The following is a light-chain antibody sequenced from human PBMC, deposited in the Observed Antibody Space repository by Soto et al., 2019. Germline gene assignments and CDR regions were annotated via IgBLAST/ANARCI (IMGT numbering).Light chain of an antibody. J-gene: IGLJ2*01. CDR1: ALSKQY. CDR2: KDT. CDR3: QSADITAL. V-gene: IGLV3-25*03. Sequence: SYELTQPPSVSVSPGQTARITCSGDALSKQYAYWYQQKPGQAPVLVIYKDTERPSGIPERFSGSSSGTTVTLTISGVQADDEADYYCQSADITALFGGGTKLTVL.